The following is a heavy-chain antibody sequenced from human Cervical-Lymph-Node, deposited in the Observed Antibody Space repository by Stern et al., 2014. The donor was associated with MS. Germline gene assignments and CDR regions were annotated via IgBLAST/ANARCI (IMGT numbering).Heavy chain of an antibody. CDR3: ARKSHSHGWYYIDD. J-gene: IGHJ4*02. CDR2: VFRSGST. D-gene: IGHD6-19*01. V-gene: IGHV4-4*02. Sequence: QVQLQESGPGLVKPSGTLSLTCVVSSGSINNNPWWIWVRQAPGKGLECIGEVFRSGSTNYNPSLKSRVTMSIDRSKTQFSLTLTSVTAADTAMYYCARKSHSHGWYYIDDWGLGILVTVSS. CDR1: SGSINNNPW.